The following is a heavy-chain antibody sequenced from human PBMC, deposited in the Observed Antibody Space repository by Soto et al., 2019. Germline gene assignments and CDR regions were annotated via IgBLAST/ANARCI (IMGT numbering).Heavy chain of an antibody. D-gene: IGHD3-3*01. Sequence: QVQLVESGGGVVQPGRSLRLSCAASGFTFSSYGMHWVRQAPGKGLEWVAVISYDGSNKYYADSVKGRFTISRDNSKKSLYLKINSLRAEDTVVFYCGKGLLRFLGWFPMLDAFDTWGQGTMVPVSS. J-gene: IGHJ3*02. CDR2: ISYDGSNK. V-gene: IGHV3-30*03. CDR1: GFTFSSYG. CDR3: GKGLLRFLGWFPMLDAFDT.